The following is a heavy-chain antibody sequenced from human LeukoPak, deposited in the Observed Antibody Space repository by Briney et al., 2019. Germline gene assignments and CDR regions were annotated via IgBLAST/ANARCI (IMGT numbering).Heavy chain of an antibody. CDR1: GFTFSSYG. CDR2: IWYDGSNK. CDR3: ARDYDFWSGFQSY. V-gene: IGHV3-33*01. J-gene: IGHJ4*02. Sequence: PGRSLRLSCAASGFTFSSYGMHWVRQAPGKGLEWVAVIWYDGSNKYYADSVKGRFTISRDNAKNTLYLQMNSLRAEDTAVYYCARDYDFWSGFQSYWGQGTLVTVSS. D-gene: IGHD3-3*01.